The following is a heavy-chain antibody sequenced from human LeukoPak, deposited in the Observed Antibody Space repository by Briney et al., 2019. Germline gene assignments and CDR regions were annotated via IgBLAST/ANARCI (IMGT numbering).Heavy chain of an antibody. CDR1: GFTFSTYD. Sequence: PGGSLRLSCAASGFTFSTYDMHWVRQATEKGLEWVSGIGTAGDIYYPGSVKGRFTISRENAKNSLYLQVNSLRAGDTAVYYCTRAGYSSTWYSRYFDLWGRGTLVTVSS. CDR3: TRAGYSSTWYSRYFDL. V-gene: IGHV3-13*01. CDR2: IGTAGDI. D-gene: IGHD6-13*01. J-gene: IGHJ2*01.